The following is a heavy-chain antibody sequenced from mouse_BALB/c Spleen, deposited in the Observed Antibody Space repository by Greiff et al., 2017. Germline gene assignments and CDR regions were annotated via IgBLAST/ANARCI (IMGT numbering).Heavy chain of an antibody. Sequence: EVKLVESGPGLVKPSQSLSLTCTVTGYSITSDYAWNWIRQFPGNKLEWMGYISYSGSTSYNPSLKSRISITRDTSKNQFFLQLNSVTTEDTATYYCAGYYYGSSHYAMDYWGQGTSVTVSS. CDR3: AGYYYGSSHYAMDY. J-gene: IGHJ4*01. CDR1: GYSITSDYA. CDR2: ISYSGST. D-gene: IGHD1-1*01. V-gene: IGHV3-2*02.